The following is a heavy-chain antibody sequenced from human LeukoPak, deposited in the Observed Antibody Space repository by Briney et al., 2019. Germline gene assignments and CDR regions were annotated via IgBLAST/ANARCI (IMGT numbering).Heavy chain of an antibody. CDR3: ARDRTMGEFDF. Sequence: PGGSVRLSCAASGFTFSSYSMNWVRQAPGRGLEWVSYITSSSSTIYYADSVKGRFTISRDNAKNSLYLQMNSLRAEDTAVYYCARDRTMGEFDFWGQGTLVTVSS. CDR2: ITSSSSTI. D-gene: IGHD4/OR15-4a*01. V-gene: IGHV3-48*01. CDR1: GFTFSSYS. J-gene: IGHJ4*02.